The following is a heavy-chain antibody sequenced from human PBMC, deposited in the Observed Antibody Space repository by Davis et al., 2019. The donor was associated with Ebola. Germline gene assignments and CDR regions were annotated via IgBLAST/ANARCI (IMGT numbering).Heavy chain of an antibody. D-gene: IGHD2-2*01. J-gene: IGHJ5*02. V-gene: IGHV3-48*02. Sequence: GESLKISCAASGFTFSSYSMNWVRQAPGKGLEWVSYISSSSSTIYYADSVKGRFTISRDNAKNSLYLQMNSLRDEDTAVYYCARDRGNIVVVPAARGWFDPWGQGTLVTVSS. CDR2: ISSSSSTI. CDR3: ARDRGNIVVVPAARGWFDP. CDR1: GFTFSSYS.